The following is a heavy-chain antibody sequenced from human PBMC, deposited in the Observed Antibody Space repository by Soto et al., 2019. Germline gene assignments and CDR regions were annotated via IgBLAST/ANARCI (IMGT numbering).Heavy chain of an antibody. V-gene: IGHV4-30-4*01. CDR1: GGSISSGNYY. CDR3: ATMGTPVTGLYYFDY. CDR2: ISYSGPT. J-gene: IGHJ4*02. Sequence: QVQLQESGPGLVKPSQTLSLTCTVSGGSISSGNYYWSWIRQPPGKGLGWVGFISYSGPTPYSAALRTPVFIFVDTAKDQFSRDLSSVTAADTAVYYCATMGTPVTGLYYFDYWGQGTLVTVSS. D-gene: IGHD4-17*01.